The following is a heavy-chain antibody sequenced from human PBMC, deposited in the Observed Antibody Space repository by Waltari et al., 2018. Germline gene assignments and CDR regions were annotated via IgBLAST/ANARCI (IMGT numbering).Heavy chain of an antibody. Sequence: EVQLVESGGGLVQPGGSLRLTCPAPGFAFGTQWMHGFRQAPGMRLESVSRINTDGTLTLYADSVKGRFTVSRDNARNTLYLQMNGLRPEDTGVYHCEKQGGYWGQGILVTVSS. J-gene: IGHJ4*02. V-gene: IGHV3-74*01. D-gene: IGHD3-16*01. CDR1: GFAFGTQW. CDR2: INTDGTLT. CDR3: EKQGGY.